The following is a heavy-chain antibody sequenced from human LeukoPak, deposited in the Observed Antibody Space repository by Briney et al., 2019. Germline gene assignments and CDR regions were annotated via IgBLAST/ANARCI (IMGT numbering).Heavy chain of an antibody. D-gene: IGHD3-10*01. CDR3: AKDRGAAPKSDFDY. CDR2: ISSGSTYI. CDR1: GFTFDDYA. Sequence: GESLRLSCAASGFTFDDYAMSWVRQAPGKGLEWVSSISSGSTYIYYADSVKGRFTISRDNSKNTLYLQMNSLRVEDTAVYYCAKDRGAAPKSDFDYWGQGTLVTVSS. V-gene: IGHV3-21*01. J-gene: IGHJ4*02.